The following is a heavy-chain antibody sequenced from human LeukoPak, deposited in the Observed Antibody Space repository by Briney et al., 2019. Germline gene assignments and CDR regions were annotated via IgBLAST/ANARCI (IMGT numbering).Heavy chain of an antibody. V-gene: IGHV4-59*01. J-gene: IGHJ6*03. D-gene: IGHD3-3*01. CDR1: GGSISSYY. Sequence: SETLSLTCTVSGGSISSYYWSWIRQPPGKGLEWIGYIYYSGSTNYNPSLKSRVTISVDTSKNQFSLKLSSVTAADTAVYYCARGDTIFGVDYYYYMDVWGKGTTVTVSS. CDR2: IYYSGST. CDR3: ARGDTIFGVDYYYYMDV.